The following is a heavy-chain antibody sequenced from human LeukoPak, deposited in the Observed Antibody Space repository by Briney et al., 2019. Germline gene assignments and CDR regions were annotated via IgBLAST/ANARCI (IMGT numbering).Heavy chain of an antibody. Sequence: ASVKVSCKASGGTFSSYAISWVRQAPGQGLEWMGGIIPIFGTANYAQKFQGRVTITADKSTSTAYMELSSLRSEDTAVYYCARGPWGFTMSLWGQGTMVTVSS. V-gene: IGHV1-69*06. CDR3: ARGPWGFTMSL. CDR2: IIPIFGTA. CDR1: GGTFSSYA. J-gene: IGHJ3*01. D-gene: IGHD3-22*01.